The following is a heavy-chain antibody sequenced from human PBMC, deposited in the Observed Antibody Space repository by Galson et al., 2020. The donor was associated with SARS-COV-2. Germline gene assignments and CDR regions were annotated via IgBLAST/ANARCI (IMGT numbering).Heavy chain of an antibody. D-gene: IGHD6-19*01. J-gene: IGHJ3*02. CDR3: AHRGGWTDAFDI. CDR2: IHWDDDK. CDR1: GFSLSTSGVG. V-gene: IGHV2-5*02. Sequence: KMSGPTLVKPKQTLTLTCTFSGFSLSTSGVGVGWIRQTPGKALEWLELIHWDDDKRYSPSLKSRLTITKDTSKNQVVLTMTNMDPVDTATYFCAHRGGWTDAFDIWGQGTMVTVSS.